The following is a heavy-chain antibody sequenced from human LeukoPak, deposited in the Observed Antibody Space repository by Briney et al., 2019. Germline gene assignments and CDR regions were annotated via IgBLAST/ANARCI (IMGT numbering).Heavy chain of an antibody. V-gene: IGHV1-46*01. CDR2: INPSGGST. CDR1: GGTFSSYA. Sequence: ATVKVSCKASGGTFSSYAISWVRQAPGQGLEWMGIINPSGGSTSYAQKFQGRVTMTRDTSTSTVYMELSSLRSEDTAVYYCARDRTQWIVDYWGQGALVTVSS. CDR3: ARDRTQWIVDY. J-gene: IGHJ4*02. D-gene: IGHD6-19*01.